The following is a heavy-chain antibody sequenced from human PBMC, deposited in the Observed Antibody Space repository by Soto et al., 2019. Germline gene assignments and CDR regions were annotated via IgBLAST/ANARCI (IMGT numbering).Heavy chain of an antibody. CDR2: INPKSDDT. CDR1: GYPFSDNQ. J-gene: IGHJ5*02. D-gene: IGHD4-4*01. V-gene: IGHV1-2*02. Sequence: GQLVQSGAEVKGPGASVRVSCKTSGYPFSDNQIHWLRRAPGQGLEWMGRINPKSDDTNYAQKFQGRVTMTRDTSIDTAYLELTGLTSDDTATYYCARKHSLDYIRWGLDPWGQGTLVTVSS. CDR3: ARKHSLDYIRWGLDP.